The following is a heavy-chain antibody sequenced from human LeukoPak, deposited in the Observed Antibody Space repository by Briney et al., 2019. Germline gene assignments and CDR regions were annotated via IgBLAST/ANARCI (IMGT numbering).Heavy chain of an antibody. Sequence: GGSLRLSCAASGFTLSSYEMNWVRQAPGKGLEWVSYISSSGSTIYYADSVKGRFRISRDNAKDSLSLQLNSLRAEDTAVYYCAREAYHDFWSGSWRSYYYMDVWGKGTTVTVSS. J-gene: IGHJ6*03. D-gene: IGHD3-3*01. CDR3: AREAYHDFWSGSWRSYYYMDV. CDR1: GFTLSSYE. CDR2: ISSSGSTI. V-gene: IGHV3-48*03.